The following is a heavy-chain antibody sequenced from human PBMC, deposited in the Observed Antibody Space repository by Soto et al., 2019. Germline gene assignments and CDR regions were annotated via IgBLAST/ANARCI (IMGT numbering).Heavy chain of an antibody. J-gene: IGHJ4*02. Sequence: GGSLRLSCAASGFIFSNFAMTWVRQAPGKGLEWVSGISGGGGNTYYADSVKGRFTISRDNSKNTLFLQMNSLRVEDTAVYYCAQGPATFDYWGQGTLVTVSS. CDR1: GFIFSNFA. V-gene: IGHV3-23*01. CDR2: ISGGGGNT. CDR3: AQGPATFDY.